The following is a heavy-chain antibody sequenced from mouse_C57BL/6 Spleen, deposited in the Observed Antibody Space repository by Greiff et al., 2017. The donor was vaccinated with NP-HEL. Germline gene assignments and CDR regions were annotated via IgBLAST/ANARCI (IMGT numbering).Heavy chain of an antibody. CDR3: ARQGDYYCSSPSYYFDY. J-gene: IGHJ2*01. V-gene: IGHV5-6*01. D-gene: IGHD1-1*01. CDR1: GFTFSSYG. CDR2: ISSGGSYN. Sequence: EVKLVESGGDLVKPGGSLKLSCAASGFTFSSYGMSWVRQTPDKRLEWVATISSGGSYNYYPDSVKGRFTISRDNAKNTLYLQMSSLKFEDTAIDYCARQGDYYCSSPSYYFDYWGQGTTLTVSS.